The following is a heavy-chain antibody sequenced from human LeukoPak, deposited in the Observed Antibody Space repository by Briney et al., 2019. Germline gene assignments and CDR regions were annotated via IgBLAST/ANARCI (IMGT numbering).Heavy chain of an antibody. CDR3: ATWDIVVVPAATDFDY. CDR2: IKQDGSEK. J-gene: IGHJ4*02. V-gene: IGHV3-7*01. CDR1: GFTFSNYW. Sequence: GGSLRLSCAASGFTFSNYWMSWVRQAPGKGLQWVANIKQDGSEKYYVDSVKGRFTISRDNAKNTLYLQMNSLRAEDTAVYYCATWDIVVVPAATDFDYWGQGTLVTVSS. D-gene: IGHD2-2*01.